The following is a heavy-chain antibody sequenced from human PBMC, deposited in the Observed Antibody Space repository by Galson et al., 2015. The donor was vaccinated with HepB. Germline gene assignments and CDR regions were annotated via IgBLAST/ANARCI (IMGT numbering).Heavy chain of an antibody. D-gene: IGHD4-17*01. CDR1: GFTFSDSA. CDR3: AREATVTTFFDY. J-gene: IGHJ4*02. CDR2: ITSKAYSYAT. Sequence: SLRLSCAASGFTFSDSAMHWVRLASGKGLEWVGRITSKAYSYATAYGASVEGRFTISRDDSQNTAYLQMNSLKSEDTAVYYCAREATVTTFFDYWGQGTLVTVSS. V-gene: IGHV3-73*01.